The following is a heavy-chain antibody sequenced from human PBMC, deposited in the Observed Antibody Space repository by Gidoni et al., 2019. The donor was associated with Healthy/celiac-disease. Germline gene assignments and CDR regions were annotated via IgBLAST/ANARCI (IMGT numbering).Heavy chain of an antibody. V-gene: IGHV4-31*03. CDR1: GCSISSGAYY. D-gene: IGHD1-26*01. CDR3: AREGRLGATRRSYFDY. J-gene: IGHJ4*02. CDR2: IYYSGST. Sequence: QVQLQESGPGLVKPSQTLSLTCTVSGCSISSGAYYWSWIRQHPGKGLEWIGYIYYSGSTYYNPSLKSRVTISVDTSKNQFSLKLSSVTAADTAVYYCAREGRLGATRRSYFDYWGQGTLVTVSS.